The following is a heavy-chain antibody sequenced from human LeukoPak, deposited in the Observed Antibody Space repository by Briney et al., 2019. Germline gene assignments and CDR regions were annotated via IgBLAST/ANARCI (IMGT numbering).Heavy chain of an antibody. CDR3: ARSGSGYFDY. V-gene: IGHV3-7*01. Sequence: PGGSLRLSCAASGITLSVYWMSWVRQAPGKGLEWVANINQDGSEKYYRDSVQGRFTISRDNAKNSLYLQMNSLRAEDTAVYYCARSGSGYFDYWGQGSLVTVSS. CDR2: INQDGSEK. J-gene: IGHJ4*02. CDR1: GITLSVYW.